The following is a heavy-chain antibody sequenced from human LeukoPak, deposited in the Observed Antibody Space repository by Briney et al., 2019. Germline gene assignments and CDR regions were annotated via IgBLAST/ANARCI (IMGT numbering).Heavy chain of an antibody. CDR2: TSSDGRST. Sequence: GGSLRLSCAVSGFTFSNYAMSWVRQAPGKGLEWVSATSSDGRSTYYGDPVKGRFTISRDNSKNTLYLQMNSLRAEDTAVYYCARDSYSSSWYDIDYWGQGTLVTVSS. CDR1: GFTFSNYA. V-gene: IGHV3-23*01. CDR3: ARDSYSSSWYDIDY. J-gene: IGHJ4*02. D-gene: IGHD6-13*01.